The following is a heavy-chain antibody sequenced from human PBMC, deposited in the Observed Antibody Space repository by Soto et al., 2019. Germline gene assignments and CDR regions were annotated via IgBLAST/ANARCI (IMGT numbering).Heavy chain of an antibody. CDR3: ARDDVLCDGGRCYGIPLDV. J-gene: IGHJ6*04. Sequence: PGGSLRLSCAASGFTVSSKYMTWFRQAPGKGLEWVSLIQSGGTTYYADSVKGRFTISRDTSENTLHLQMDSLRVEDTAVYYCARDDVLCDGGRCYGIPLDVWGKGTTLTVSS. CDR1: GFTVSSKY. D-gene: IGHD2-15*01. CDR2: IQSGGTT. V-gene: IGHV3-66*01.